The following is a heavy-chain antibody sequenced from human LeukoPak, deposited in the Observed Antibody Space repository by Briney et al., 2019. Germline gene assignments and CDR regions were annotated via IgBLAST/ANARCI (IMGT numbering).Heavy chain of an antibody. Sequence: SETLSLTCTVSGGSISSYYWSWIRQPPGKGLEWIGYIYCSGSTNYNPSLKSRVTISVDTSKNQFSLKLSSVTAADTAVYYCARGVLRYFDWLLSNYYMDVWGKGTTVTVSS. CDR1: GGSISSYY. CDR2: IYCSGST. J-gene: IGHJ6*03. CDR3: ARGVLRYFDWLLSNYYMDV. V-gene: IGHV4-59*01. D-gene: IGHD3-9*01.